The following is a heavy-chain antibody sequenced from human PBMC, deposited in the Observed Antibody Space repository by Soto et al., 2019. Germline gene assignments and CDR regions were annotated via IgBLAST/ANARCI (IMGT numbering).Heavy chain of an antibody. CDR3: ARLASYYDSSGYYGLDGY. D-gene: IGHD3-22*01. Sequence: QVQMVQSGAEVKKPRSSVKVSCKASGGTFSRYAISWVRQAPGQGLEWMGGIIPIFGTANYAQKFQGRVTITADESTSTAYMELSSLRSEDTAVYYCARLASYYDSSGYYGLDGYWGQGTLVTVSS. J-gene: IGHJ4*02. V-gene: IGHV1-69*12. CDR2: IIPIFGTA. CDR1: GGTFSRYA.